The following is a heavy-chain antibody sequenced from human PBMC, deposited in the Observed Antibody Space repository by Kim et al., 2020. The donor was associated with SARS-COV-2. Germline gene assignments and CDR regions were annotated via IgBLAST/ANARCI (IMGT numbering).Heavy chain of an antibody. V-gene: IGHV3-30*18. Sequence: RGSLRLSCAASGFTFSSYGMHWVRQAPGKGLEWVAVISYDGSNKYYADSVKGRFTISRDNSKNTLYLQMNSLRAEDTAVYYCAKDLVGCSSTSCYYYYYYGMDVWGQGTTVTVSS. CDR3: AKDLVGCSSTSCYYYYYYGMDV. CDR1: GFTFSSYG. D-gene: IGHD2-2*01. CDR2: ISYDGSNK. J-gene: IGHJ6*02.